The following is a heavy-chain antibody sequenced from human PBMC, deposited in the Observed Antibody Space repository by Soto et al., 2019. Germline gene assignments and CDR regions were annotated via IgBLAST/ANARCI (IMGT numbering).Heavy chain of an antibody. J-gene: IGHJ4*02. D-gene: IGHD4-17*01. CDR2: IYHSGST. CDR1: GYSISSGYY. Sequence: SETLSLTCAVSGYSISSGYYWGWIRQPPGKGLEWIGSIYHSGSTYYNPSLKSRVTISVDTSKNQFSLKLSSVTAADPAVYYWARDGHGEYYYFDYWGQGTLVTVSS. V-gene: IGHV4-38-2*02. CDR3: ARDGHGEYYYFDY.